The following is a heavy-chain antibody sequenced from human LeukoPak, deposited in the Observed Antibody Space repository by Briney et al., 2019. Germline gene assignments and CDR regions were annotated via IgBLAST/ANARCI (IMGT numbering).Heavy chain of an antibody. V-gene: IGHV3-30*18. CDR1: GFTFNNYG. CDR2: MSYDGSNK. Sequence: PGRSLRLSCAASGFTFNNYGFHWVRQAPGKGLGWVALMSYDGSNKYYADSVKGRFTISRDNSKNTLYLQMNSLRAEDTAVYYCAKDVSLVVVVAATLFDYWGQGTLVTVSS. J-gene: IGHJ4*02. CDR3: AKDVSLVVVVAATLFDY. D-gene: IGHD2-15*01.